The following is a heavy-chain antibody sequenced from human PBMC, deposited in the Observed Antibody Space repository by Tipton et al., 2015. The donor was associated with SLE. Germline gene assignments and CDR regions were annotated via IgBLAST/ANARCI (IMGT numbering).Heavy chain of an antibody. J-gene: IGHJ6*02. CDR1: GYTFTGYY. Sequence: QVQLVQSGAEVKKPGASVKVSCKASGYTFTGYYMHWVRQAPGQGLEWMGWINPNSGGTNYAQKFQGRVTMTRDTSISTAYMELSSLSSEDTAVYYCARVEYSSGGYEDDGMDVWDQGTTVTVSS. CDR2: INPNSGGT. D-gene: IGHD6-19*01. V-gene: IGHV1-2*02. CDR3: ARVEYSSGGYEDDGMDV.